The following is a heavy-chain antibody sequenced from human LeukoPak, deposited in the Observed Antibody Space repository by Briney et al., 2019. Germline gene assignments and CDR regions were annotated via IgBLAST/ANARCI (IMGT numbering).Heavy chain of an antibody. V-gene: IGHV1-2*02. CDR2: INPNSGGT. CDR3: ARDVRSNYGSHTMDV. D-gene: IGHD4-11*01. CDR1: GYTFTAYY. Sequence: ASVKVSCKTSGYTFTAYYMDWVRQAPGQGLEGMGWINPNSGGTNYAQHFQGRVTMTRDTSISTAYLELSRLTSDDTAVYYCARDVRSNYGSHTMDVWGQGTTVIVSS. J-gene: IGHJ6*02.